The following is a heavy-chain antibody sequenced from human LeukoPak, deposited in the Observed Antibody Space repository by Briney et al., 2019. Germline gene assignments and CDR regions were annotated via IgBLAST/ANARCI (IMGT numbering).Heavy chain of an antibody. CDR2: ISSSSSYI. J-gene: IGHJ3*02. Sequence: GGSLRLSCAASGFTFSSYSMNWVRQAPGKGLEWVSSISSSSSYIYYADSVKGRFTISRDNAKNSLYLQMNSLRAEDTAVYYCARPMIRDAFDIWGQGTMVTVSS. V-gene: IGHV3-21*01. D-gene: IGHD3-22*01. CDR1: GFTFSSYS. CDR3: ARPMIRDAFDI.